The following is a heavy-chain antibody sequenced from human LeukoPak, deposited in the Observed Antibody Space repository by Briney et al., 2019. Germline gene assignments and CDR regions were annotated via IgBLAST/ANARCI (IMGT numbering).Heavy chain of an antibody. V-gene: IGHV3-21*01. D-gene: IGHD5-12*01. Sequence: GGSLRLSCAASGFTFSAYEMNWVRQAPGKGLEWVSSISSSSSYIYYADSVKGRFTISRDNAKNSLYLQMNSLRAEDTAVYYCARVARSGFAARGVATIGPYYMDVWGKGTTVTVSS. CDR2: ISSSSSYI. CDR3: ARVARSGFAARGVATIGPYYMDV. J-gene: IGHJ6*03. CDR1: GFTFSAYE.